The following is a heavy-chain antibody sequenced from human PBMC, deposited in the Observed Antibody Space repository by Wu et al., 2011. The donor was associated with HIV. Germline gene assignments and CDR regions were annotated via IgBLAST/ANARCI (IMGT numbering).Heavy chain of an antibody. CDR2: IIPIFGTA. D-gene: IGHD2-21*01. Sequence: QVQLVQSGTETEEDWASVKISCRASGNTLTKFYFHWVRQAPGQGLEWMGGIIPIFGTAKYVQKFQGRVTITADKSTSTAYMELSSLTSEDTAVYYCARDFGGDEEYWGQGTLVTVSS. CDR3: ARDFGGDEEY. CDR1: GNTLTKFY. J-gene: IGHJ4*02. V-gene: IGHV1-69*06.